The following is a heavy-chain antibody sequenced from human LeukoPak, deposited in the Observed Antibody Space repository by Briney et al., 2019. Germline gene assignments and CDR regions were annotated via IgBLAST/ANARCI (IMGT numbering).Heavy chain of an antibody. V-gene: IGHV1-8*01. CDR3: ARWLVRGSRSSYFDY. CDR1: GYIFTNYD. D-gene: IGHD6-6*01. Sequence: ASVKVSCKASGYIFTNYDFNWVRQATGQGLEWMGWMNPNSGATGYAQKFQGRVTMTRDTSINTAYMELSSLRSEDTAVYYCARWLVRGSRSSYFDYWGQGTLVTVSS. CDR2: MNPNSGAT. J-gene: IGHJ4*02.